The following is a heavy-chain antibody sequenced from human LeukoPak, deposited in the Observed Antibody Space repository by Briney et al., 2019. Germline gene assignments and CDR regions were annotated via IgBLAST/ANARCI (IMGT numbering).Heavy chain of an antibody. CDR3: ARELPYGSGSYHNMRIYYYYMDV. CDR2: IIPIFDTA. J-gene: IGHJ6*03. CDR1: GGTFSSYA. D-gene: IGHD3-10*01. Sequence: GASVKVSCKASGGTFSSYAISWVRQAPGQGLEWMGGIIPIFDTANYAQKFQGRVTITADESTSTAYMELSGLRSEDTAVYYCARELPYGSGSYHNMRIYYYYMDVWGKGTTVTVSS. V-gene: IGHV1-69*13.